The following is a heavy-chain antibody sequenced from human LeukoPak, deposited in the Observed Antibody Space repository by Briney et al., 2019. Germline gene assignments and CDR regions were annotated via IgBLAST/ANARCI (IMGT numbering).Heavy chain of an antibody. CDR3: AKGTPATSN. J-gene: IGHJ4*02. V-gene: IGHV3-11*04. CDR1: GFSFYEYH. D-gene: IGHD6-25*01. CDR2: ISHSGSTI. Sequence: PGGSLRLSCAASGFSFYEYHMSWLRQAPGKGLEWVSYISHSGSTIYYADSVKGRFTISRDNAKNSVFLQMNSLRAEDTAVYYCAKGTPATSNWGQGTLVTVSS.